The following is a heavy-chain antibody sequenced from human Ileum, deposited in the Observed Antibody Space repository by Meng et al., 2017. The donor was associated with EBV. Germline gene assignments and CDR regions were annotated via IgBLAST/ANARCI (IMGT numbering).Heavy chain of an antibody. CDR1: GGSFNGYY. V-gene: IGHV4-34*01. D-gene: IGHD2-8*01. CDR3: ARGVYGPTTRGREYFIH. J-gene: IGHJ1*01. Sequence: QEQLQQWGAGLFKPSETLSLPCGVYGGSFNGYYWTWIRQPPGKGLEWIGEINHSGSTNYNPSLKSRVIISVDTSKNQFSLNLSSVTAADTAVYYCARGVYGPTTRGREYFIHWGRGTLVTVAS. CDR2: INHSGST.